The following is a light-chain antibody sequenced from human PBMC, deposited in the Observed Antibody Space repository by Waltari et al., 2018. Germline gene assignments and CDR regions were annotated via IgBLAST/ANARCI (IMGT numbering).Light chain of an antibody. CDR2: KAS. V-gene: IGKV1-5*03. CDR1: QSISSW. J-gene: IGKJ2*01. Sequence: DVQMTQSPSTLYASVGDTVTITCRASQSISSWLAWYQQKAGKAPKVLISKASTLESGVPSRFSGSGSGTEFTLTISNLQPDDFATYYCQQYNTYYTFGQGTILEIK. CDR3: QQYNTYYT.